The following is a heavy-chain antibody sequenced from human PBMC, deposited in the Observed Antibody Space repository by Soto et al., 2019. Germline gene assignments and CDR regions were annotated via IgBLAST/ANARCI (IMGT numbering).Heavy chain of an antibody. CDR1: GGTFSTHA. D-gene: IGHD2-15*01. CDR3: ARGYCSGGNCYSGMDV. J-gene: IGHJ6*02. CDR2: IIPISGTT. V-gene: IGHV1-69*13. Sequence: SVKVSCKASGGTFSTHAIIWVRQAPGHGLEWMGGIIPISGTTYYTQKFQGRVTITADEPTSTAFMELSSLKSEDTAVFYCARGYCSGGNCYSGMDVWGQGXMVTV.